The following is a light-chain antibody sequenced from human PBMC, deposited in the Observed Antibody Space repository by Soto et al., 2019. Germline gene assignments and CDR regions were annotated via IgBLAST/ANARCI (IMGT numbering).Light chain of an antibody. CDR2: DVS. Sequence: QSALTQPASVSGSPGQSITISCTGTSSDVGGYNYVSWYQQHPGRAPKLIISDVSNRPSGIPNRFSGSKSGNTASLAISGLQAEDEADYYCSSYTIGNTWVFGGGTKLTVL. J-gene: IGLJ3*02. CDR3: SSYTIGNTWV. V-gene: IGLV2-14*03. CDR1: SSDVGGYNY.